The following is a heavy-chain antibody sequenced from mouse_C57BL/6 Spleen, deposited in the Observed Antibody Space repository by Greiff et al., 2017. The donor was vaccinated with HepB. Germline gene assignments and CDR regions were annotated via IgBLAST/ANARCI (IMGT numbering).Heavy chain of an antibody. CDR1: GYTFTSYW. Sequence: QVQLQQPGAELVRPGSSVKLSCKASGYTFTSYWMDWVKQRPGQGLEWIGNIYPSDSETHYNQKFKDKATLTVDTSSSTAYMQLSSLTSEDSAVYYCARDGSSYPYFDYWGQGTTLTVSS. J-gene: IGHJ2*01. CDR2: IYPSDSET. D-gene: IGHD1-1*01. CDR3: ARDGSSYPYFDY. V-gene: IGHV1-61*01.